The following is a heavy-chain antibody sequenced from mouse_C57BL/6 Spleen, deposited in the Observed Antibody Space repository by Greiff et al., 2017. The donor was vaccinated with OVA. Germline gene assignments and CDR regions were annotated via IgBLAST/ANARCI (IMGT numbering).Heavy chain of an antibody. Sequence: EVQRVESGLGLVKPSQSLSLTCSVTGYSITSGYYWNWIRQFPGNKLEWMGYISYDGSNNYNPSLKNRISITRDTSKNQFFLKLNSVTTEDTATYYCARDYSLDYWGQGTTLTVSS. CDR1: GYSITSGYY. CDR2: ISYDGSN. CDR3: ARDYSLDY. J-gene: IGHJ2*01. V-gene: IGHV3-6*01. D-gene: IGHD1-1*01.